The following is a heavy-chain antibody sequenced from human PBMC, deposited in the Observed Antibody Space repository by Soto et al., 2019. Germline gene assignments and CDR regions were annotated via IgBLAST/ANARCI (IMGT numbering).Heavy chain of an antibody. CDR1: GFTFSSYA. V-gene: IGHV3-23*01. CDR2: ISGSGGST. D-gene: IGHD3-9*01. Sequence: EVQLLESGGGLVQPGGSLRLSCAASGFTFSSYAMSWVRQAPGKGLEWVSVISGSGGSTYYADSVKGRFSISRDNFKNTLYLQMNSLRAEDTAVYYCAKFSSFEWAYRDYWGQGTLVTVSS. CDR3: AKFSSFEWAYRDY. J-gene: IGHJ4*02.